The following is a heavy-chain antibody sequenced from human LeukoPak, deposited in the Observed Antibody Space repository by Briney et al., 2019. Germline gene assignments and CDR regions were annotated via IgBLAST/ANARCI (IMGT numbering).Heavy chain of an antibody. CDR2: ISGSGGST. D-gene: IGHD3-9*01. CDR1: GFTFSSYA. V-gene: IGHV3-23*01. CDR3: AKMGRDYYDILP. Sequence: PGGSLRLSCAASGFTFSSYAVSWVRQAPGKGREWVSAISGSGGSTYYADSVKGRFTISRDNSKNTLYLQMNSLRAEDTAVYYCAKMGRDYYDILPWGQGTLVTVSS. J-gene: IGHJ5*02.